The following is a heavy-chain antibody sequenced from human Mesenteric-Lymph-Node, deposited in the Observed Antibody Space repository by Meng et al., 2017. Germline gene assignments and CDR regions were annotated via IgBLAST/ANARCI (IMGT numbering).Heavy chain of an antibody. J-gene: IGHJ4*02. D-gene: IGHD3-9*01. CDR2: ISAYNGNT. V-gene: IGHV1-18*01. CDR1: GYPFTSYG. CDR3: ARYYDILTGYTYFDY. Sequence: VKKPGASVKVSRKASGYPFTSYGIRWVRQAPGQGLEWMGWISAYNGNTNYAQKLQGRVTMTTDTSTSTAYMELRSLRSDDTAVYYCARYYDILTGYTYFDYWGQGTLVTVSS.